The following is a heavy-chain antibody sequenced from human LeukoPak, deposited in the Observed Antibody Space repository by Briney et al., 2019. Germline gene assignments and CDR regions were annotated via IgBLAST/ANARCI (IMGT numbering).Heavy chain of an antibody. CDR2: IYPGDSDT. D-gene: IGHD6-6*01. V-gene: IGHV5-51*01. Sequence: GESLKISCKGSGYSFTSYWIGWVRQMPGKGLELMGIIYPGDSDTRYSPSFQGQVTISADKSISTAYLQWSSLKASDTAMYYCARGLAGIAARRGFDYWGQGTLVTVSS. J-gene: IGHJ4*02. CDR1: GYSFTSYW. CDR3: ARGLAGIAARRGFDY.